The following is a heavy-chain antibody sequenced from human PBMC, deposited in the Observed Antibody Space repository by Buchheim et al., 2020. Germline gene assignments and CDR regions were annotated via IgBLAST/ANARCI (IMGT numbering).Heavy chain of an antibody. CDR2: IKQDGSAR. CDR3: ARDLVASGSYDS. J-gene: IGHJ4*02. V-gene: IGHV3-7*01. CDR1: GFSFSSYW. Sequence: EVQLVESGGGVVQPGGSLRLSCAASGFSFSSYWMGWVRQAPGKGLEWVANIKQDGSARNYVDSVKGRFTVSRDNAKSSLYLQMSSLRAEDTAVYYCARDLVASGSYDSWGQGTL. D-gene: IGHD3-10*01.